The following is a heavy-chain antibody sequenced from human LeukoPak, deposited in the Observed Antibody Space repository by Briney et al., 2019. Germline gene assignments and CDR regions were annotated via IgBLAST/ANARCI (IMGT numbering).Heavy chain of an antibody. CDR3: ARESNWKSADP. V-gene: IGHV3-7*01. J-gene: IGHJ5*02. CDR1: GGSISSSSYY. CDR2: IKQGGSEK. Sequence: ETLSLTCTVSGGSISSSSYYWGWIRQPPGKGLEWVANIKQGGSEKYYVDSVKGRFTISRDSAKNSLYLQMNSLRAEDTAVYYCARESNWKSADPWGQGTLVTVSS. D-gene: IGHD1-1*01.